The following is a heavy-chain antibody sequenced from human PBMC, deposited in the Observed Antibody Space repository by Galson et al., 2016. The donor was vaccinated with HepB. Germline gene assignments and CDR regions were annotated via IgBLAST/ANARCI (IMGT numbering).Heavy chain of an antibody. Sequence: SLRLSCAASGFTFSNFAMTWVRQAPGKGLEWIPGISGKGDSTYYADSVKGRFTVSRDNSKNTLPLHMNSLRVDDTAVYYCANLGSGSFRWYFYGMEVWGKGTTVTVPS. CDR1: GFTFSNFA. V-gene: IGHV3-23*01. D-gene: IGHD3-10*01. CDR2: ISGKGDST. J-gene: IGHJ6*04. CDR3: ANLGSGSFRWYFYGMEV.